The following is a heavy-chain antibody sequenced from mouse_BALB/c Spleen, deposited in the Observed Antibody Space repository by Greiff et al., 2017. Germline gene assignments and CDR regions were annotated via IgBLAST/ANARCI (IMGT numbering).Heavy chain of an antibody. CDR3: ARLYDYWFAY. V-gene: IGHV5-6*01. D-gene: IGHD2-4*01. CDR2: ISSGGSYT. Sequence: EVQLVESGGDLVKPGGSLKLSCAASGFTFSSYGMSWVRQTPDKRLEWVATISSGGSYTYYPDSVKGRFTISRDNAKNTLYLQMSSLKSEDTAMYYCARLYDYWFAYWGQGSLVTVSA. CDR1: GFTFSSYG. J-gene: IGHJ3*01.